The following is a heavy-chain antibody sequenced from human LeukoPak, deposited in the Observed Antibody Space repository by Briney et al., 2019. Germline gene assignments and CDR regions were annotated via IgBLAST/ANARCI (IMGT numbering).Heavy chain of an antibody. CDR1: GGSFSGYF. Sequence: SETLSLTCAVYGGSFSGYFWSWIRQPPGKGLEWIGEINHSGSTNYNPSLKSRVTISVDTSKNQFSLKLSSVTAADTAVYYCATSAAVAGHLHNWFDPWGQGTLVTVSS. CDR2: INHSGST. V-gene: IGHV4-34*01. J-gene: IGHJ5*02. CDR3: ATSAAVAGHLHNWFDP. D-gene: IGHD6-19*01.